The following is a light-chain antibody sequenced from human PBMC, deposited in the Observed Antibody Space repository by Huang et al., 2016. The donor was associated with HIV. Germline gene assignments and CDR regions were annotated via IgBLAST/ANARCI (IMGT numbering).Light chain of an antibody. CDR2: AAS. Sequence: EIVMTQSPATLSVSPGERATLSCRASQSVSSNLAWYQQKPCQAPWLLIYAASSRATGCPAMFSGSGSGTEFPRTIISLQSEDFAVYYCQQYNNWPRTFGQGTKVEIK. J-gene: IGKJ1*01. CDR1: QSVSSN. CDR3: QQYNNWPRT. V-gene: IGKV3-15*01.